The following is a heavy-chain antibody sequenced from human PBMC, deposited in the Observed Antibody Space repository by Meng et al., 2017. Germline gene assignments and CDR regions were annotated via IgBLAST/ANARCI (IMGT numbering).Heavy chain of an antibody. Sequence: QREARGPGVVQPSGTLSLTAIASGGLIRSSIYDLGWIRHPPGKGLEWIWSNYYSGSTYYNPYLKSRVTISGDTSQTQFSLKLSSVTAADTAVYYCARVGSYYGDWFDPWGQGTLVTVSS. V-gene: IGHV4-39*07. CDR1: GGLIRSSIYD. D-gene: IGHD1-26*01. J-gene: IGHJ5*02. CDR3: ARVGSYYGDWFDP. CDR2: NYYSGST.